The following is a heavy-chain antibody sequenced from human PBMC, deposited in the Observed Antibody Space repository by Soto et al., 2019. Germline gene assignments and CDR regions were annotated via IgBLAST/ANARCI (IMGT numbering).Heavy chain of an antibody. D-gene: IGHD1-20*01. CDR2: TSYTGNT. CDR3: ARDMHAGLTHYFDP. J-gene: IGHJ5*02. Sequence: AETRTLTSFVSVGSVTSHHCSWRRHFPGQGLQWIAYTSYTGNTNSNPSLQSRVTISLYTSKNQFSLKLTSMTAADTAVYYCARDMHAGLTHYFDPWGQGTLVTVVS. CDR1: VGSVTSHH. V-gene: IGHV4-59*02.